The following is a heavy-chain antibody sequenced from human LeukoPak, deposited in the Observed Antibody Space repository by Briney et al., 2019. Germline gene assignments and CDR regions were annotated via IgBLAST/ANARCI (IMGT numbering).Heavy chain of an antibody. J-gene: IGHJ3*02. V-gene: IGHV3-30*01. CDR2: ISYDGSNK. D-gene: IGHD3-16*01. CDR3: ASWGDDAFDI. Sequence: GRSLRLSCAASGFTFSSYATHWVRQAPGKGLEWVAVISYDGSNKYYADSVKGRFTISRDNSKNTLYLQMNSLRAEDTAVYYCASWGDDAFDIWGQGTMVTVSS. CDR1: GFTFSSYA.